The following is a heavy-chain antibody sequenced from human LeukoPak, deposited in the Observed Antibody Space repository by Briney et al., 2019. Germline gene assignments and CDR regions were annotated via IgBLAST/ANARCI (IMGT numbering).Heavy chain of an antibody. CDR3: AREHPHFGELWNDY. D-gene: IGHD3-10*01. V-gene: IGHV1-18*01. CDR1: GYTFTRYG. J-gene: IGHJ4*02. CDR2: ISSSSGNT. Sequence: GASVKVSCKASGYTFTRYGISWVRQAPGQGLEWMGWISSSSGNTNYAQKFQGRVTMTTDKSTSTAYMELRSLRSDDTAVYYCAREHPHFGELWNDYWGQGTPVTVSS.